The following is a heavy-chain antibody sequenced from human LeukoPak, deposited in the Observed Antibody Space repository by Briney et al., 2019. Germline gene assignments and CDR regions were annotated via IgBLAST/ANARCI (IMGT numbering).Heavy chain of an antibody. CDR1: GFSFSTSGVG. V-gene: IGHV2-5*02. J-gene: IGHJ3*02. Sequence: ESDPTLVNPTQTLTLTCTFSGFSFSTSGVGVGWIRQPPGKALEWLALIYWDDDKRYSPSLKSRLNITKDTSKKQVVLTMTNMDPVVTATYYCAHRNDWLLFDAFDIWGQGTMVTVSS. CDR3: AHRNDWLLFDAFDI. CDR2: IYWDDDK. D-gene: IGHD3-9*01.